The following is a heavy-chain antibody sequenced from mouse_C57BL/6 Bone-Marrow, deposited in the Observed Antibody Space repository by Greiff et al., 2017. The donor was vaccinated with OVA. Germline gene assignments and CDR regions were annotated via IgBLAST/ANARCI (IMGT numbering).Heavy chain of an antibody. D-gene: IGHD1-1*01. CDR2: IYPTDGDT. J-gene: IGHJ1*01. V-gene: IGHV1-61*01. Sequence: QVQLQQSGAELVRPGSSVKLSCKASGYTFTSYWLDWVKQRPGQGLEWIGNIYPTDGDTHYNQKFKDKATLTVDKSSSTAYMELRSLTSEDSAVYYCARCPYGSNYCYFDVWGQGTTVTVSS. CDR3: ARCPYGSNYCYFDV. CDR1: GYTFTSYW.